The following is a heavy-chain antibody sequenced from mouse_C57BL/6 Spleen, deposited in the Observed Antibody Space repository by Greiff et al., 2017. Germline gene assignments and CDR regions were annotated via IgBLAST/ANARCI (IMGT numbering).Heavy chain of an antibody. Sequence: EVKVVESGGDLVKPGGSLKLSCAASGFTFSSYGMSWVRQTPDKRLEWVATISSGGSYTYYPDSVKGRFTISRDNAKNTLYLQMSSLKSEDTAMYYCASPGTGNYFDYWGQGTTLTVSS. CDR2: ISSGGSYT. D-gene: IGHD4-1*01. V-gene: IGHV5-6*01. J-gene: IGHJ2*01. CDR1: GFTFSSYG. CDR3: ASPGTGNYFDY.